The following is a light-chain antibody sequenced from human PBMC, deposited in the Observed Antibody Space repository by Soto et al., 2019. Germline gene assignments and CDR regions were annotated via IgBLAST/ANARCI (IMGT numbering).Light chain of an antibody. CDR2: DAS. CDR3: QPYNSYSWT. Sequence: DIQMTQSPSTLSASVGDRVTITCRARQSISSWLAWYQQKPGKAPKLLIYDASSLESGVPSRFSGSGSGTEFTLTVSSLQADDLATYYCQPYNSYSWTFGQGAKVEIK. J-gene: IGKJ1*01. V-gene: IGKV1-5*01. CDR1: QSISSW.